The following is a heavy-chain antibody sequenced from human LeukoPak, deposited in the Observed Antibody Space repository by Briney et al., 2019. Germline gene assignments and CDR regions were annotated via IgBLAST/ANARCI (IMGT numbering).Heavy chain of an antibody. D-gene: IGHD5-18*01. J-gene: IGHJ4*02. CDR3: ARGTGGGYSYGRYYFDY. CDR1: GYTFTGYY. V-gene: IGHV1-2*02. CDR2: INPNSGGT. Sequence: ASVKVSCKASGYTFTGYYMHWVRQAPGQGLEWMGWINPNSGGTNYAQKSQGRVTMTRDTAISTAYMELSRLRCDDTAGYYCARGTGGGYSYGRYYFDYWGQGTLVTVSS.